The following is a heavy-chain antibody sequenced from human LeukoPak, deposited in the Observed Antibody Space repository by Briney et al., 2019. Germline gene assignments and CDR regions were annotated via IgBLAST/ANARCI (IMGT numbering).Heavy chain of an antibody. CDR1: GLPIADFA. V-gene: IGHV3-43*02. CDR3: AKESGKFDY. J-gene: IGHJ4*02. CDR2: ISGDGVST. Sequence: KTGGSLRLSCVASGLPIADFAMHGVRQAPGKGLEWVSLISGDGVSTFYTDSVRGRFSISRDNTKNSLYLEMNSLRTEDTAMYYCAKESGKFDYWGQGTLVAVSS.